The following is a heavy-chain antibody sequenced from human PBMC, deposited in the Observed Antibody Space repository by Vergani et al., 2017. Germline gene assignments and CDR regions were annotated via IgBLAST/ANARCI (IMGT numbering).Heavy chain of an antibody. J-gene: IGHJ3*02. CDR1: GFTVSSNY. V-gene: IGHV3-21*01. CDR3: ARARVASPRITIFGEVSDKGGAFDI. D-gene: IGHD3-3*01. CDR2: ISSSSSYI. Sequence: EVQLVETGGGLIQPGGSLRLSCAASGFTVSSNYMSWVRQAPGKGLEWVSSISSSSSYIYYADSVKGRFTISRDNAKNSLYLQMNSLRAEDTAVYYCARARVASPRITIFGEVSDKGGAFDIWGQGTMVTVSS.